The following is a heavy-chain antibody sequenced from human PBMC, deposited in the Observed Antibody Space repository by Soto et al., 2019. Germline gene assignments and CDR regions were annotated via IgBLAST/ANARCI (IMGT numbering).Heavy chain of an antibody. D-gene: IGHD5-18*01. Sequence: SETLSLTCTVSGGSVTSDEDYWTWIRQSPGKGLEWIGYISNSGSTCYNPSLKTRLSMSVDRSKNQFTLRLTSVTAAATAVYFCATESGSTYGYFDHWGQGTQGTVSS. CDR1: GGSVTSDEDY. J-gene: IGHJ4*02. CDR3: ATESGSTYGYFDH. CDR2: ISNSGST. V-gene: IGHV4-30-4*01.